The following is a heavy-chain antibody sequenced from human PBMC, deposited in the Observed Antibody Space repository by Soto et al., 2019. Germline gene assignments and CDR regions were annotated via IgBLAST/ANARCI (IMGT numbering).Heavy chain of an antibody. CDR1: GGSISSSSYY. J-gene: IGHJ6*02. Sequence: TSETLSLTCTVSGGSISSSSYYWGWIRQPPGKGLEWIGSIYYSGSTYYNPSLKSRVTISVDTSKNQFSLKLSSVTAADTAVYYCARYKSNYYYGMDVWGQGTTVTSP. V-gene: IGHV4-39*07. CDR2: IYYSGST. CDR3: ARYKSNYYYGMDV. D-gene: IGHD1-20*01.